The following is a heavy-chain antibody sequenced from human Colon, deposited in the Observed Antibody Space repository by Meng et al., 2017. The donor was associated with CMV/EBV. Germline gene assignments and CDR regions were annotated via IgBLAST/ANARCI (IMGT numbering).Heavy chain of an antibody. CDR1: GFPFGSYT. Sequence: SCEVSGFPFGSYTMSWVRQAPGKGLEWVASINSYAYNIGYADSVKGRFTISRDNAKNSLYLQMNSLGAEDTAVYFCVREVRRSWFDPWGQGTLVTVSS. CDR3: VREVRRSWFDP. D-gene: IGHD3-10*01. CDR2: INSYAYNI. J-gene: IGHJ5*02. V-gene: IGHV3-21*01.